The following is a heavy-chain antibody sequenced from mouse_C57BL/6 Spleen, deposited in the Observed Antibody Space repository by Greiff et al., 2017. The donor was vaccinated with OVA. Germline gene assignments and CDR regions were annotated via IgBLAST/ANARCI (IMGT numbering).Heavy chain of an antibody. V-gene: IGHV1-26*01. CDR2: INPNNGGT. CDR1: GYTFTNYC. J-gene: IGHJ3*01. D-gene: IGHD1-1*01. Sequence: VQLKQSGPELVKPGASVKISCKASGYTFTNYCMNWVKQSPGQSLEWIGEINPNNGGTSYNQKFKGKATLTVDKSSSTAYMKLRSLTSEDSAVYDCARGHYYGSSYEFADWGQGTMVTVSA. CDR3: ARGHYYGSSYEFAD.